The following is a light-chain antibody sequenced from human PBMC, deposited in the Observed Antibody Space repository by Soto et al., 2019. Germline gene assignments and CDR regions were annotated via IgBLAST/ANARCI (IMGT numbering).Light chain of an antibody. V-gene: IGKV1-5*01. J-gene: IGKJ2*01. CDR3: QQYNSYSMYT. CDR1: QSISSW. CDR2: DAS. Sequence: DIQMTQSPSTLSASVGDRVTITCRASQSISSWLAWYQQKPGKAPKLLIYDASSLESGVPPRFSGSGYGPEFTLTISSLQPDDFATYYCQQYNSYSMYTFGQGTKLEIK.